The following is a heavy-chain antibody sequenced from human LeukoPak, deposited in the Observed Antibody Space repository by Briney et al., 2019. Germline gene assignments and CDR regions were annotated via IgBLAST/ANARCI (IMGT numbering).Heavy chain of an antibody. Sequence: GGSLRLSCAASGFTVTRNFMSWVRQAPGKGLEWVSVIYSDGNTYYADSVKGRFTVSRDTSKNTMSLQMNSLRGEDTAVYYCARGGRDDWMRFDSWGQGTLVTVSP. CDR3: ARGGRDDWMRFDS. V-gene: IGHV3-53*01. J-gene: IGHJ4*02. CDR2: IYSDGNT. CDR1: GFTVTRNF. D-gene: IGHD5-24*01.